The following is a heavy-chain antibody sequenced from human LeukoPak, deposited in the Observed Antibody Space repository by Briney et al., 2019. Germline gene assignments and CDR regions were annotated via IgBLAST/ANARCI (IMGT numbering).Heavy chain of an antibody. V-gene: IGHV1-18*01. J-gene: IGHJ4*02. D-gene: IGHD3-10*01. CDR3: ARDQHFVTMVRGVITPNLNY. Sequence: ASVKVSCKASGYTFTSYGISWVRQAPGQGLEWMGWISAYNGNTNYAQKLQGRVTMTTDTSTSTAYMELRSLRSDDTAVYYCARDQHFVTMVRGVITPNLNYWGQGTLVTVSS. CDR2: ISAYNGNT. CDR1: GYTFTSYG.